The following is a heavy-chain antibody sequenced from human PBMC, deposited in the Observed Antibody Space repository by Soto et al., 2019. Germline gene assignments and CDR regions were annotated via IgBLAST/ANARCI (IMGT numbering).Heavy chain of an antibody. D-gene: IGHD3-10*01. Sequence: GGSLRLSCAASGFTFSSYAMSWVRQAPGKGLEWVSTISGSGGTTFFADSVKGRFTISRDNSRNTLYLQMNSLRAEDTAAYYCAKGGDYFASGTYSFSDYWGQGTLVTVSS. CDR1: GFTFSSYA. CDR2: ISGSGGTT. V-gene: IGHV3-23*01. CDR3: AKGGDYFASGTYSFSDY. J-gene: IGHJ4*02.